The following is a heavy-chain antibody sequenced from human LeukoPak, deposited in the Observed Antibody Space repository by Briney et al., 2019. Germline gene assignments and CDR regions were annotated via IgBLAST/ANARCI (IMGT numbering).Heavy chain of an antibody. Sequence: SETLSLTCAVYGGSFSGYYWSWIRQPPGKGLEWIGEINHSGSTNYNPSLKSRVTISVDTSKNQFSLELNSVTAADTAVYYCARQVLGSGRTFDYWGQGTLVTVSS. D-gene: IGHD1-26*01. V-gene: IGHV4-34*01. CDR2: INHSGST. J-gene: IGHJ4*02. CDR1: GGSFSGYY. CDR3: ARQVLGSGRTFDY.